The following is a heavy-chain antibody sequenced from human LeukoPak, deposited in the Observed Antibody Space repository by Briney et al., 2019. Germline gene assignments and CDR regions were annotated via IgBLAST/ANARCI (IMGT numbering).Heavy chain of an antibody. J-gene: IGHJ4*02. CDR1: GYSISSNNW. Sequence: SETLSLTCTVSGYSISSNNWWSWVRQPPGKGLEWIGEMYHSGNTNYNPSLKSRVSISVDKSKNQFSLKLSSVTAADTAMYYCARDVGARLPGYWGQGTLVTVSS. CDR3: ARDVGARLPGY. V-gene: IGHV4-4*02. D-gene: IGHD6-6*01. CDR2: MYHSGNT.